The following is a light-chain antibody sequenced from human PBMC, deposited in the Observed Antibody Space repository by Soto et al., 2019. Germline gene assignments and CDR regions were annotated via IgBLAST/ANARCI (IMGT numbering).Light chain of an antibody. J-gene: IGKJ2*01. V-gene: IGKV1-9*01. CDR2: AAS. Sequence: DIQLTQSPSFLSASVGDRVTITCRASQGISSYLAWYQQKQGKAPKLLIYAASTLQSGVPSRFSGSGSGTEFSLTISSLQPEDCATYYCQQLNSYPYTFGQGTKLEIK. CDR3: QQLNSYPYT. CDR1: QGISSY.